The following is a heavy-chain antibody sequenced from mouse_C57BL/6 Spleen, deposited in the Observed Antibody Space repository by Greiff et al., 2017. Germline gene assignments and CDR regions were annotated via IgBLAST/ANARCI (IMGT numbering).Heavy chain of an antibody. V-gene: IGHV1-52*01. CDR3: ARWITTVVATDYYAMDY. J-gene: IGHJ4*01. CDR2: IDPSDSET. Sequence: QVQLQQPGAELVRPGSSVKLSCKASGYTFTSYWMHWVKQRPIQGLEWIGNIDPSDSETHYNQKFKDKATLTVDKSSSTAYMQLSSLTSEDSAVYYCARWITTVVATDYYAMDYWGQGTSVTVSS. D-gene: IGHD1-1*01. CDR1: GYTFTSYW.